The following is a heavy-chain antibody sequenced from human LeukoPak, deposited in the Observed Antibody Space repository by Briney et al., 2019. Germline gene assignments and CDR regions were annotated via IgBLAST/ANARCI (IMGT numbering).Heavy chain of an antibody. J-gene: IGHJ2*01. D-gene: IGHD4-17*01. CDR2: ISYDGSNK. V-gene: IGHV3-30-3*01. Sequence: PGGSLRLSRAASGFTFSSYAMHWVRQAPGKGLEWVAVISYDGSNKYYADSVKGRFTISRDNSKNTLYLQMNSLRAEDTAVYYCARDRRRGDYFVEGNFDLWGRGTLVTVSS. CDR3: ARDRRRGDYFVEGNFDL. CDR1: GFTFSSYA.